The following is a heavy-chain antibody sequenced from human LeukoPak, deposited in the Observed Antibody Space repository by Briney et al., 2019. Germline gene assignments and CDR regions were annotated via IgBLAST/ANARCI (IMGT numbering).Heavy chain of an antibody. V-gene: IGHV3-11*04. J-gene: IGHJ4*02. CDR3: ARDRGYGSGYYFDN. D-gene: IGHD3-3*01. CDR2: IVGGGTIT. Sequence: SGRSLRPSCAASAFTFSDYYISWIRQVAGKWLEWLSYIVGGGTITYYAAFEEGRFTISRDNAKNSVYLQMDSLRAEDTAVYYCARDRGYGSGYYFDNWGQGTLVTVSS. CDR1: AFTFSDYY.